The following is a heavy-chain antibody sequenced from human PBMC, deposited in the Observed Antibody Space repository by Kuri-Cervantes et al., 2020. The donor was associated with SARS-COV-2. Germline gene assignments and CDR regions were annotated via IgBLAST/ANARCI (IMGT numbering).Heavy chain of an antibody. J-gene: IGHJ6*03. Sequence: ASVKVSCKASGYTFTGYYMHWVRQAPGQGLEWLGWINPKSGGTNHAQEFQGRITMTRGTSISTVYMELTRLRSDDTAVYYCARDGQPIHPCNSGVCYYYYYYMDVWGKGTTVTVSS. CDR1: GYTFTGYY. CDR2: INPKSGGT. V-gene: IGHV1-2*02. CDR3: ARDGQPIHPCNSGVCYYYYYYMDV. D-gene: IGHD2/OR15-2a*01.